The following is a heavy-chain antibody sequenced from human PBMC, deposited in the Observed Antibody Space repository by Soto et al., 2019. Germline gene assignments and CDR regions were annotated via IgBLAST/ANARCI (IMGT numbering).Heavy chain of an antibody. D-gene: IGHD5-18*01. CDR2: INPNSGGT. CDR3: ARDEGGYSYGYHH. CDR1: GYTFTGYY. V-gene: IGHV1-2*04. Sequence: ASVKVSCKASGYTFTGYYMHWVRQAPGQGLEWMGWINPNSGGTNYAQKFQGWVTMTRDTSISTAYMELSRLRSDDTAVYYCARDEGGYSYGYHHWGQGTLVTVSS. J-gene: IGHJ5*02.